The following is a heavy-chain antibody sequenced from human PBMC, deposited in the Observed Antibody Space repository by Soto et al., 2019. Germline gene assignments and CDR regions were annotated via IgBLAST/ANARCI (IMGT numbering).Heavy chain of an antibody. CDR1: GGSFSGYY. V-gene: IGHV4-34*01. J-gene: IGHJ6*03. CDR3: ARRAAAALPYYMDV. Sequence: SETLSLTCAVYGGSFSGYYWSWIRQPPGKGLEWIGEINHSGSTNYNPSLKSRVTISVDTSKNQFSLKLSSVTAADTAVYYCARRAAAALPYYMDVWGKGTTVTVSS. D-gene: IGHD6-13*01. CDR2: INHSGST.